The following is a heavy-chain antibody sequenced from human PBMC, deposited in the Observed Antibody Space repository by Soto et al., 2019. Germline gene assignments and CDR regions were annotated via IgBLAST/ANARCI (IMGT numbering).Heavy chain of an antibody. CDR2: IYHSGST. Sequence: SETLSLTCAVSGGSISSGGYSWSWIRQPPGKGLEWIGYIYHSGSTYYNPSLKSRVTISVDRSKNQFSLKLSSVTAADTAVYYCARVSDYYDSSGYYPDAFDIWGQGTMVT. V-gene: IGHV4-30-2*01. D-gene: IGHD3-22*01. J-gene: IGHJ3*02. CDR1: GGSISSGGYS. CDR3: ARVSDYYDSSGYYPDAFDI.